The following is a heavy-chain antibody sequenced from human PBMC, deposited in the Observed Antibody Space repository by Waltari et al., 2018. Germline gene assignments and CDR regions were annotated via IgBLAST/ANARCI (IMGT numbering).Heavy chain of an antibody. CDR2: ISDDGSNK. Sequence: QVQLVESGGGVVQPGRSLRLSCAASGFTFSSYAMHWVRQAPGKGLEWVAVISDDGSNKYYADAVKGRFTISRDNSKNTLYLQMNSLRAEDTAVYYCARDKGYGRPAAYFDYWGQGTLVTVSS. J-gene: IGHJ4*02. CDR3: ARDKGYGRPAAYFDY. D-gene: IGHD1-1*01. V-gene: IGHV3-30*01. CDR1: GFTFSSYA.